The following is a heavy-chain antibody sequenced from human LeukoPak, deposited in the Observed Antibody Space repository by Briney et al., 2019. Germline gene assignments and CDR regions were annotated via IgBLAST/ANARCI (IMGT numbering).Heavy chain of an antibody. V-gene: IGHV3-15*07. J-gene: IGHJ4*02. D-gene: IGHD3-16*01. CDR3: ATPALGRRLYYYDY. CDR1: GFTFSSAC. Sequence: GGSLRLSCAASGFTFSSACLSWVRQAPGKGLEWVGRIRTKSDGETVDYAAPVKGRFTISRDDSKNTLFLQMNSLKTEDTAVYYCATPALGRRLYYYDYWGQGTLVTVST. CDR2: IRTKSDGETV.